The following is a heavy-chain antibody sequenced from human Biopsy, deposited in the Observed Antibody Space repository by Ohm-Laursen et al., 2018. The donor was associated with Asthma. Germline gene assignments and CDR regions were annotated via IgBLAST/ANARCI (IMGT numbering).Heavy chain of an antibody. CDR1: GGSISSGAYY. CDR3: AKAERYFDWYWFDS. CDR2: ISGSGGST. J-gene: IGHJ5*01. V-gene: IGHV3-23*01. D-gene: IGHD3-9*01. Sequence: TLSLTCTVSGGSISSGAYYWSWVRQPPGKGLEWVSPISGSGGSTYYVDSVKGRFTISRDNSKNPLYLQRNSLRAEDTAVYYSAKAERYFDWYWFDSWGQGTLVTVSS.